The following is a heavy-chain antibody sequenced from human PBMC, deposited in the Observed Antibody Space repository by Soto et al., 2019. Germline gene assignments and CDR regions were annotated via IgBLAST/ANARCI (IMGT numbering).Heavy chain of an antibody. J-gene: IGHJ6*02. Sequence: PSETLSLTCTVSGYSISSGNKYWSWIRQPPGKGLEWIGYIFSSGTTYYNPSLKSRLTMSLDTSQNQFSLKLNSVTDADTAVYYCARVPSPFDYYYAMDVWGQGTTVTVSS. V-gene: IGHV4-30-4*01. CDR2: IFSSGTT. CDR1: GYSISSGNKY. CDR3: ARVPSPFDYYYAMDV. D-gene: IGHD3-16*01.